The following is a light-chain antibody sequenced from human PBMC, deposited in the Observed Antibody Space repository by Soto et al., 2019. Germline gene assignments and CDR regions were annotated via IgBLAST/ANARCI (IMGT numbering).Light chain of an antibody. CDR1: QSIGNW. Sequence: DIQMTQSPSTLSASVGDRVTITCRASQSIGNWLAWYQQKPGKAPKLLIYKASNLQGGVPSRFSGSGSGTEFTLTINNLQPDDFATYSCQQYDTFRTFGQGTKVEVK. V-gene: IGKV1-5*03. CDR3: QQYDTFRT. CDR2: KAS. J-gene: IGKJ1*01.